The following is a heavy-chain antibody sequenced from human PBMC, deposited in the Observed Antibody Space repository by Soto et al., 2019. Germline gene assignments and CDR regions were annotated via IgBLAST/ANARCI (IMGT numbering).Heavy chain of an antibody. CDR3: AKEAYFYGSGSYGRLSGMDV. V-gene: IGHV3-30*18. CDR1: GFTFSSYG. J-gene: IGHJ6*01. Sequence: PGGSLRLSCAASGFTFSSYGMHWVRQAPGKGLEWVAVISYDGSNKYYADSVKGRFTISRDNSKNTLYLQMNSLRAEDTAVYYCAKEAYFYGSGSYGRLSGMDVWGQGTTVTVAS. CDR2: ISYDGSNK. D-gene: IGHD3-10*01.